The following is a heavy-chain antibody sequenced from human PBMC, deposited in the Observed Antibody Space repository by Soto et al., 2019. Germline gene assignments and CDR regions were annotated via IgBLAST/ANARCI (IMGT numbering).Heavy chain of an antibody. CDR2: IIPIFGTA. Sequence: ASVKVSCKASGYTFTSYAISWVRQAPGQGLEWMGGIIPIFGTANYAQKFQGRVTITADESTSTAYMELSSLRSEDTAVYYCASQYYYDSSGYYHYYFDYWGQGTLVTVSS. CDR1: GYTFTSYA. CDR3: ASQYYYDSSGYYHYYFDY. J-gene: IGHJ4*02. D-gene: IGHD3-22*01. V-gene: IGHV1-69*13.